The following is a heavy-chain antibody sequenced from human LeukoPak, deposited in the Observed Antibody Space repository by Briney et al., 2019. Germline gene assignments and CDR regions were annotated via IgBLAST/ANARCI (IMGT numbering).Heavy chain of an antibody. D-gene: IGHD6-13*01. CDR2: MNPNSGNT. J-gene: IGHJ5*02. V-gene: IGHV1-8*01. CDR1: GYTFTSYD. CDR3: ARDFIAAAGTLMFDP. Sequence: ASVKVSCKASGYTFTSYDINWVRQATGQGLEWMGWMNPNSGNTGYAQKFQGRVTMTRNTSISTAYMKLSSLRSEDTAVYSCARDFIAAAGTLMFDPWGQGTLVTVSS.